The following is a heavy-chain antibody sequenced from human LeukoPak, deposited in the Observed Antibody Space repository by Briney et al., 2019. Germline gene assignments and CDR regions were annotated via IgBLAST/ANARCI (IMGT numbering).Heavy chain of an antibody. V-gene: IGHV1-18*01. D-gene: IGHD6-6*01. Sequence: ASVKVSCKASGYTFTSYGISWVRQAPGQGLEWMGWISAYNGNTNYAQKLQSRVTMTTDTSTSTAYMELRSLRSDDTAVYYCARAIPPGIAARYNWFDPWGQGTLVTVSS. J-gene: IGHJ5*02. CDR1: GYTFTSYG. CDR3: ARAIPPGIAARYNWFDP. CDR2: ISAYNGNT.